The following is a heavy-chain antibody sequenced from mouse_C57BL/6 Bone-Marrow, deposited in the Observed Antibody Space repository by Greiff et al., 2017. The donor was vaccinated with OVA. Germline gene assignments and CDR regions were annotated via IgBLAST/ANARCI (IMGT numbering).Heavy chain of an antibody. CDR3: AYSYRKGVRY. CDR2: IDPANGNT. Sequence: EVQLQQSVAELVRPGASVKLSCTASGFNIKNSYMPWVKQRPEQGLEWIGRIDPANGNTQYAPKFQGKATITADTSSNTAYLQLSGLTSEDTASYYDAYSYRKGVRYWGQGTTLTVSS. D-gene: IGHD2-14*01. CDR1: GFNIKNSY. J-gene: IGHJ2*01. V-gene: IGHV14-3*01.